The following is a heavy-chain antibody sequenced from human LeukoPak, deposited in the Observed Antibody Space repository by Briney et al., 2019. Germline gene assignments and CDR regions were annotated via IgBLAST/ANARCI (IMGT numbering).Heavy chain of an antibody. CDR3: ARDSVPYYDSSGYLTS. Sequence: GGSLRLSCAASGFTFSSYSMNWVRQAPGKGLEWVSYISSSSSTIYYADSVKGRFTISRDNAKNSLYLQMNSLRAEDTAVYFCARDSVPYYDSSGYLTSGGQGTLVTVSS. J-gene: IGHJ4*02. CDR2: ISSSSSTI. V-gene: IGHV3-48*04. D-gene: IGHD3-22*01. CDR1: GFTFSSYS.